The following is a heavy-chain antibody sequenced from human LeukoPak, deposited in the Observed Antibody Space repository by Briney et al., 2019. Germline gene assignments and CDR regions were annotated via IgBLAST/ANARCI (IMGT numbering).Heavy chain of an antibody. V-gene: IGHV3-48*02. CDR2: ISSSSSTI. CDR3: ARADTYMVGARHCDY. D-gene: IGHD1-26*01. J-gene: IGHJ4*02. Sequence: PGRSLRLSCAASGFTFSSYSMNWVRQAPGKGLEWVSYISSSSSTIYYADSVKGRFTISRDNAKNSLYLQTNSLRDEGTAVYSCARADTYMVGARHCDYWGQGTLVTVSS. CDR1: GFTFSSYS.